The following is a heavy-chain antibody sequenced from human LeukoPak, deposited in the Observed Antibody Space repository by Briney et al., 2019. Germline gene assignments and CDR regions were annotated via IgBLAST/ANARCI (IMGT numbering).Heavy chain of an antibody. D-gene: IGHD1-20*01. CDR3: ARYNWPNRFDP. J-gene: IGHJ5*02. CDR2: IYYDGST. Sequence: SETLSLTCTVSGYSISSGYYWGWIRQPPGKGLEWIGYIYYDGSTNYNPSLKSRITISLDTSKNQFSLKLSSVTAADTAVYYCARYNWPNRFDPWGQGTLVTVSS. CDR1: GYSISSGYY. V-gene: IGHV4-61*01.